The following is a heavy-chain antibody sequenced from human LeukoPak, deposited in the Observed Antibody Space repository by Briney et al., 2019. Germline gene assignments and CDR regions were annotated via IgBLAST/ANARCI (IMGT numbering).Heavy chain of an antibody. D-gene: IGHD3-22*01. J-gene: IGHJ3*02. CDR3: ARATPPYYYDSSGYHGKDAFDI. CDR2: INHSGST. CDR1: GGSFSGYY. V-gene: IGHV4-34*01. Sequence: PSETLSLTCAVYGGSFSGYYWSWIRQPPGKGLEWFGEINHSGSTNYNPSLKSRVTISVDTSKNQFSLKLSSVTAADTAVYYCARATPPYYYDSSGYHGKDAFDIWGQGTMVTVSS.